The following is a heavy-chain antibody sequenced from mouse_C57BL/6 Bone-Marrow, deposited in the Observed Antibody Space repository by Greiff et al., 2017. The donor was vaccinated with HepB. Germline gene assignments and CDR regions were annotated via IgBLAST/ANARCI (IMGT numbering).Heavy chain of an antibody. CDR3: ARNYYGSSLYYFDY. J-gene: IGHJ2*01. V-gene: IGHV1-59*01. CDR2: IDPSDSYT. D-gene: IGHD1-1*01. CDR1: GYTFTSYW. Sequence: QVQLQQPGAELVRPGPSVKLSCKASGYTFTSYWMHWVKQRPGQGLEWIGVIDPSDSYTNYNQKFKGKATLTVDTSSSTAYMQLSSLTSEDSAVYYCARNYYGSSLYYFDYWGQGTTLTVSS.